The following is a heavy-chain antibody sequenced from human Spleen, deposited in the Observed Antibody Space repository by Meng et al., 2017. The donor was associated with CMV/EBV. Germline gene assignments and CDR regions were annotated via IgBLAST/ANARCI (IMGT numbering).Heavy chain of an antibody. D-gene: IGHD1-14*01. CDR3: ARVLPGARYFDY. Sequence: SETLSLTCTVSGGSISSYYWSWIRQPPGKGLEWIGYIYYSGSTNYSPSLKSRVTISVDTSKNQFSLKLSSVTAADTAVYYCARVLPGARYFDYWGQGTLVTVSS. J-gene: IGHJ4*02. CDR1: GGSISSYY. V-gene: IGHV4-59*01. CDR2: IYYSGST.